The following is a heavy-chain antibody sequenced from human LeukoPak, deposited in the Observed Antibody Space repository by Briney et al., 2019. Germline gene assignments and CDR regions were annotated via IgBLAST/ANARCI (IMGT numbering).Heavy chain of an antibody. V-gene: IGHV4-59*01. CDR2: IYSSGST. CDR1: GGSISSYY. CDR3: ARVTRDGDYFDY. J-gene: IGHJ4*02. D-gene: IGHD4-17*01. Sequence: SETLSLTCTVSGGSISSYYRSWIRQPPGKGLEWIGYIYSSGSTNYNPSLKSRVTISVDSSKNQFSLKLSSVTAADTAVYYCARVTRDGDYFDYWGQGTLVTVSS.